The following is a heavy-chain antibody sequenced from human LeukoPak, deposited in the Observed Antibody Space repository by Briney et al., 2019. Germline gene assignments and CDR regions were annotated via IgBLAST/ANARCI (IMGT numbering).Heavy chain of an antibody. Sequence: GGSLRLSCAASGFTFSSYAMSWVRQAPGKGLEWVSAISGSGGSTYYGDSVKGRFTISRDNSKNTLYLQMNSLRAEDTAVYYCAKEEVTARSNSLITDAFDIWGQGTKVTVSS. D-gene: IGHD2-21*02. CDR1: GFTFSSYA. V-gene: IGHV3-23*01. J-gene: IGHJ3*02. CDR3: AKEEVTARSNSLITDAFDI. CDR2: ISGSGGST.